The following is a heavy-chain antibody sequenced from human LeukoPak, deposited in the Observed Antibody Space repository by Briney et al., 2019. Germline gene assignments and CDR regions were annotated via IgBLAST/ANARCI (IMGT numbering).Heavy chain of an antibody. Sequence: KPSETLSLTCTVSGGSISSGGYYWSWIRQHPGKGLEWIGYIYYSGSTYYNPSLKSRVTISVDTSKNQFSLKLSSVTAADTAVYYCARGLHHDYGDYEVPFDYWGQGTLVTVSS. V-gene: IGHV4-31*03. CDR3: ARGLHHDYGDYEVPFDY. J-gene: IGHJ4*02. D-gene: IGHD4-17*01. CDR1: GGSISSGGYY. CDR2: IYYSGST.